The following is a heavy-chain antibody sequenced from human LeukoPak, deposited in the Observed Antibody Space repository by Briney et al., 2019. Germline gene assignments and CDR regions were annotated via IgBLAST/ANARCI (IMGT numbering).Heavy chain of an antibody. V-gene: IGHV3-48*03. Sequence: PGRSLRLSCAASGFTFSRYEMNWVRQAPGKGLEWVSYISTSGGTKYYADSVKGRFTISRDNAKNSLYLQMDSLRAEDTAVYYCARDSYYSSDYWGQGTLVTVSS. J-gene: IGHJ4*02. CDR1: GFTFSRYE. D-gene: IGHD3-22*01. CDR3: ARDSYYSSDY. CDR2: ISTSGGTK.